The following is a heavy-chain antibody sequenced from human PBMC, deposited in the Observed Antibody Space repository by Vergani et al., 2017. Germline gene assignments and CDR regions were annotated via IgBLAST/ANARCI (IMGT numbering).Heavy chain of an antibody. V-gene: IGHV3-33*01. J-gene: IGHJ3*01. CDR3: ARDQLTGDLWGGPFDV. Sequence: QVQLEESGGGVVQPGRSLRLSCAGSGFTLSSHAMHWVRQAPGKGLEWVAFIWYDGSKEYYADSVKGRFTISRDNSKNTLYLQMNSLRADDTAVYFCARDQLTGDLWGGPFDVWGQGTMVAVSS. CDR1: GFTLSSHA. CDR2: IWYDGSKE. D-gene: IGHD2-21*01.